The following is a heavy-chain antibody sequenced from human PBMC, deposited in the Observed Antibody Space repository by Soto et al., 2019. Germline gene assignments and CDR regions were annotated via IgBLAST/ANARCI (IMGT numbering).Heavy chain of an antibody. J-gene: IGHJ5*02. CDR2: IYYSGNT. Sequence: SETLSLTCAVSGGSISSGGSFWSWIRQPPGKGLEWIGYIYYSGNTYYNPSLKSRVTILVDTSKNQFSLKVSSVTAADTAVYYCARLSGSWHSWFDPWGQGTLVT. D-gene: IGHD6-13*01. V-gene: IGHV4-31*11. CDR3: ARLSGSWHSWFDP. CDR1: GGSISSGGSF.